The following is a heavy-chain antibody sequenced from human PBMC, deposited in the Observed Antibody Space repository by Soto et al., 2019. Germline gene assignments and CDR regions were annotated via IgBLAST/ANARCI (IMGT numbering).Heavy chain of an antibody. CDR3: ARGRYYYDSSGYSGLFYFDY. D-gene: IGHD3-22*01. CDR2: ISAYNGNT. V-gene: IGHV1-18*01. J-gene: IGHJ4*02. Sequence: GASVKVSCKASGYTFTSYGISWVRQAPGQGLEWMGWISAYNGNTNYAQKLQGRVTMTTDTSTSTAYMELRSLRSDDTAVYYCARGRYYYDSSGYSGLFYFDYWGQGTLVTVSS. CDR1: GYTFTSYG.